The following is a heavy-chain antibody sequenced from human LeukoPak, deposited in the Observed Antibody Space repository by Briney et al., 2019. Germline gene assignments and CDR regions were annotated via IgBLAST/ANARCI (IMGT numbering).Heavy chain of an antibody. Sequence: GGSLRLSCAASGFTFTSYSMNWVRQAPGKGLEWVSTISARDGRTYYADSVKGRFTISRDNSKNTLYLQMNSLRVEDTAVYYCAKDRNDWKQGIDSWGQGTLVTVST. CDR3: AKDRNDWKQGIDS. J-gene: IGHJ4*02. D-gene: IGHD1-1*01. V-gene: IGHV3-23*01. CDR1: GFTFTSYS. CDR2: ISARDGRT.